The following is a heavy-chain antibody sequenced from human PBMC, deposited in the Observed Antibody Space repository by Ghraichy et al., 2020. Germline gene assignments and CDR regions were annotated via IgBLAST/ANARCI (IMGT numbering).Heavy chain of an antibody. V-gene: IGHV3-30*18. CDR2: ISHDGSNK. Sequence: GALRLSCAASGFTFSSYGMHWVRQAPGKGLEWVAVISHDGSNKYYADSVKGRFTISRDNSKNTLYLQMNSLRAEDTAVYYCAKDSPRKQNYYGSGSYFAPWAGFDYWGQGTLVTVSS. CDR1: GFTFSSYG. CDR3: AKDSPRKQNYYGSGSYFAPWAGFDY. D-gene: IGHD3-10*01. J-gene: IGHJ4*02.